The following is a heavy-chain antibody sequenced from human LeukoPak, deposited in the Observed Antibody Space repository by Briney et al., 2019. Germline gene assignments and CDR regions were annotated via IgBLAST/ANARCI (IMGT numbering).Heavy chain of an antibody. V-gene: IGHV3-23*01. J-gene: IGHJ4*02. D-gene: IGHD6-13*01. CDR2: ISGTGAHT. Sequence: GGSLSLSCEVSGITFETYAMNWVRQAPGKGLEWVAGISGTGAHTYYADPVKGRFTVSRDNSRDTLYLLLKSLRAEDTAVYFCAKDIHVAAAVPAPYWGQGTLVTVSS. CDR3: AKDIHVAAAVPAPY. CDR1: GITFETYA.